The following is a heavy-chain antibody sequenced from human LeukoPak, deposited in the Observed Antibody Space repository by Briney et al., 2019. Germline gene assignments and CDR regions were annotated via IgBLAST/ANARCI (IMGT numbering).Heavy chain of an antibody. Sequence: SETLSLTCTVSGGSISSYYWSWIRQPPGKGLEWIAHIHYSGNTNYNASLTSRVTISIDTSKNQFSLKLNSVTAADTAVYYCAREDTGEFDYWGQGTLVTVSS. CDR2: IHYSGNT. CDR3: AREDTGEFDY. CDR1: GGSISSYY. V-gene: IGHV4-59*01. D-gene: IGHD5-18*01. J-gene: IGHJ4*02.